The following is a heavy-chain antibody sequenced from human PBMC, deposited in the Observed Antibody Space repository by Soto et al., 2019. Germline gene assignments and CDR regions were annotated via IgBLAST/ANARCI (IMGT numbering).Heavy chain of an antibody. Sequence: SETLSLTCTVSGGSISSSSYYWGWIRQPPGKGLEWIGSIYYSGSTYYNPSLKSRVTISVDTSKNQFSLKLSSVTAADTAVYYCARRRYYYFDYWSQGTLVTVSS. CDR3: ARRRYYYFDY. J-gene: IGHJ4*02. CDR2: IYYSGST. V-gene: IGHV4-39*01. CDR1: GGSISSSSYY. D-gene: IGHD5-18*01.